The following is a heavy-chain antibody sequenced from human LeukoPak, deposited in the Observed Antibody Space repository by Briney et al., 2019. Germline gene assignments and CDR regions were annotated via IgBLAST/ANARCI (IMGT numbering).Heavy chain of an antibody. CDR1: GYTFTGYY. J-gene: IGHJ6*03. D-gene: IGHD6-19*01. V-gene: IGHV1-2*02. CDR3: ATVAGTLLYMDV. Sequence: ASVKVSCTASGYTFTGYYMHWVRQAPGKGLEWMGWINPNSGGTNYAEKFQGRVTITRDTSISTAYMELSRLRADDTAVYYCATVAGTLLYMDVWGKGTTVTVSS. CDR2: INPNSGGT.